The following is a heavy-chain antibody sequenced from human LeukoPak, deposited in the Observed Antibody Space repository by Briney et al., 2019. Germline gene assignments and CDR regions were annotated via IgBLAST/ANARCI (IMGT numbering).Heavy chain of an antibody. V-gene: IGHV5-51*01. CDR1: GYSFTSYW. Sequence: GESLKISCKGSGYSFTSYWIGWVRQMPGKGLEWMGIIYPGDSDTRYSPSFQGQCTISADKSISTAYLQWSSLKASDTAMYYCATRYYYDSSGYYPGYFDYWGQGTLVTVSS. J-gene: IGHJ4*02. CDR2: IYPGDSDT. D-gene: IGHD3-22*01. CDR3: ATRYYYDSSGYYPGYFDY.